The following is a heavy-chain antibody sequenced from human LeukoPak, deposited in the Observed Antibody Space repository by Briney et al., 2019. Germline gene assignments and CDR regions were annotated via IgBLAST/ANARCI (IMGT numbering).Heavy chain of an antibody. Sequence: GGSLRLSCAASGFTFSSYEMNWVRQAPGKGLEWVSYISSSGSTIYYADSVKGRFTISRDNAKNSLYLQMNSLRAEDTAVYYCARDPAGSGPYYYYYYMDVWGKGTTVTVSS. V-gene: IGHV3-48*03. J-gene: IGHJ6*03. CDR2: ISSSGSTI. D-gene: IGHD3-10*01. CDR1: GFTFSSYE. CDR3: ARDPAGSGPYYYYYYMDV.